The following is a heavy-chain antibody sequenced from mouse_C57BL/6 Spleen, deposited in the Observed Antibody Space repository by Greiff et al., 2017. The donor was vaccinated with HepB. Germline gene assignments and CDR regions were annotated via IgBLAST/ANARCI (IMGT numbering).Heavy chain of an antibody. J-gene: IGHJ2*01. D-gene: IGHD2-3*01. CDR2: INPNNGGT. CDR3: ARYVYDGYYNYFDY. Sequence: VQLKQSGPELVKPGASVKMSCKASGYTFTDYNMHWVKQSHGKSLEWIGYINPNNGGTSYNQKFKGKATLTVNKSSSTAYMELRSLTSEDSAVYYCARYVYDGYYNYFDYWGQGTTLTVSS. V-gene: IGHV1-22*01. CDR1: GYTFTDYN.